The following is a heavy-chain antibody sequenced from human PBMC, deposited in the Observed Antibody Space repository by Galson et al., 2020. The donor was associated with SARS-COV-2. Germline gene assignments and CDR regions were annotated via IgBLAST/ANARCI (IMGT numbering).Heavy chain of an antibody. D-gene: IGHD2-21*02. CDR3: ARSSGGNSAYWYFDL. V-gene: IGHV1-3*01. CDR1: GYTFTSCA. CDR2: SNADNGDT. Sequence: ASVKVSCKASGYTFTSCALHWVRQGPGQGLEWMGGSNADNGDTKHSQKLQGRVTISRDTSASTAYMELSSLRSEDTAVYYCARSSGGNSAYWYFDLWGHGTLVTVSS. J-gene: IGHJ2*01.